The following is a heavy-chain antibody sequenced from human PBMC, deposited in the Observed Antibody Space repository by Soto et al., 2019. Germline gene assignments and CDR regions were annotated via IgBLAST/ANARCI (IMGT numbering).Heavy chain of an antibody. CDR3: ARAASSSWPFDY. D-gene: IGHD6-13*01. CDR2: ISAYNGNT. CDR1: GYTFTSYG. V-gene: IGHV1-18*01. Sequence: VASVKVSFKASGYTFTSYGISWVRHAPGQGLEWMGWISAYNGNTNYAQKLQGRVTMTTDTSTSTAYMELRSLRSDDTAVYYCARAASSSWPFDYWGQGTLVTVSS. J-gene: IGHJ4*02.